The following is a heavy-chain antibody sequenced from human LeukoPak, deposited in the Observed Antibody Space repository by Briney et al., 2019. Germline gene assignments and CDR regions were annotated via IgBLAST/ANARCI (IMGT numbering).Heavy chain of an antibody. CDR3: ARAIRGSKIASRYYLYYMDI. CDR1: GYTFTSYD. D-gene: IGHD1-26*01. V-gene: IGHV1-69*06. Sequence: SVKVSCKASGYTFTSYDINWVRQAPGQGLEWMGGIIPTFETTNYAQNFQGRVTITADKSTNTAYMELSSLRSEDTAVYYCARAIRGSKIASRYYLYYMDIWGKGTTVTVSS. J-gene: IGHJ6*03. CDR2: IIPTFETT.